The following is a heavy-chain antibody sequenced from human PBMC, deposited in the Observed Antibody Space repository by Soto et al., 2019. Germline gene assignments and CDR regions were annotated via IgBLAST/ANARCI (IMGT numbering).Heavy chain of an antibody. D-gene: IGHD4-17*01. Sequence: SETLSLTCTVSGGSISSSGYYWGWIRQPPGKGLEWIGTIYYSGSTYYNPSLKSRVTMSVDTSKNQFSLKLTSVTAADTAIYYCARQFSFYGDYGRYFDYWGQGTLVTVSS. J-gene: IGHJ4*02. CDR2: IYYSGST. CDR1: GGSISSSGYY. V-gene: IGHV4-39*01. CDR3: ARQFSFYGDYGRYFDY.